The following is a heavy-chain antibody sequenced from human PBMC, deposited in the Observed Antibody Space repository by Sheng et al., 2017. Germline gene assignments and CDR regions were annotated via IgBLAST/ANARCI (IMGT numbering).Heavy chain of an antibody. Sequence: QVQLQQWGAGLLKPSETLSLTCAVYGGSFSGYYWSWIRQPPGKGLEWIGEINHSGSTNYNPSLKSRVTISVDTSKNQFSLKLSSVTAADTAVYYCARGRIPAANLAARLPNKLAQFDYWGQGTLVTVSS. J-gene: IGHJ4*02. V-gene: IGHV4-34*01. CDR2: INHSGST. CDR1: GGSFSGYY. D-gene: IGHD2-2*01. CDR3: ARGRIPAANLAARLPNKLAQFDY.